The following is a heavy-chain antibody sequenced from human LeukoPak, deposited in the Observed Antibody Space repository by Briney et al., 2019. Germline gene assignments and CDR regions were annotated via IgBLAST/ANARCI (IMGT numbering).Heavy chain of an antibody. CDR1: GFTVSSNY. D-gene: IGHD2-2*01. CDR2: ISGSGGST. Sequence: GGSLRLSCAASGFTVSSNYMSWVRQAPGKGLEWVSAISGSGGSTYYADSVKGRFTISRDNSKNTLYLQMNSLRAEDTAVYYCAKDRDVVVPGAFDIWGQGTMVTVSS. V-gene: IGHV3-23*01. CDR3: AKDRDVVVPGAFDI. J-gene: IGHJ3*02.